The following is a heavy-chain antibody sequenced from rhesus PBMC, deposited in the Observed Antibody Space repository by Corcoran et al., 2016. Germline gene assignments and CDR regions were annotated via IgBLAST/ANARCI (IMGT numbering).Heavy chain of an antibody. CDR1: GYTFTDYY. Sequence: QVQLVQSGAEVKKPGSSVKVSCKASGYTFTDYYMHWGRQAPGQGLEWMGEINPKTGGTNYAQKFQGRVTMTRDTSTSTAYIELSSLRSEDTAVYYCEQLVDRFDVWGPGVLVTVSS. V-gene: IGHV1-138*01. CDR3: EQLVDRFDV. D-gene: IGHD1-44*01. CDR2: INPKTGGT. J-gene: IGHJ5-1*01.